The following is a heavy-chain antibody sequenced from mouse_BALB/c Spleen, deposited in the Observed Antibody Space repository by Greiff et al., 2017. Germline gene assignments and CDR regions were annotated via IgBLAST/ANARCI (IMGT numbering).Heavy chain of an antibody. J-gene: IGHJ4*01. V-gene: IGHV2-9*02. CDR2: IWAGGST. Sequence: VKLMESGPGLVAPSQSLSITCTVSGFSLTSYGVHWVRQPPGKGLEWLGVIWAGGSTNYNSALMSRLSISKDNSKSQVFLKMNSLQTDDTAMYYCALSYYGNYNYAMDYWGQGTSVTVSS. CDR3: ALSYYGNYNYAMDY. D-gene: IGHD2-10*01. CDR1: GFSLTSYG.